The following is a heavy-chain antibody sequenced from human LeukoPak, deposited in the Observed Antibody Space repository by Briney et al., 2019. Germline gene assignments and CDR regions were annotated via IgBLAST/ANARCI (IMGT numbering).Heavy chain of an antibody. CDR1: GYTFTEYY. D-gene: IGHD6-13*01. CDR2: ITLSTGDI. V-gene: IGHV1-2*02. CDR3: ARDIAPSGSWWFDS. J-gene: IGHJ5*01. Sequence: ASVKVSCKAPGYTFTEYYLHWLRQAPGQGLELMGWITLSTGDIFYAQNFQGRVTMTRDTSISTAYMQLGSLKSDDTAVYYCARDIAPSGSWWFDSWGQGTLVTVSS.